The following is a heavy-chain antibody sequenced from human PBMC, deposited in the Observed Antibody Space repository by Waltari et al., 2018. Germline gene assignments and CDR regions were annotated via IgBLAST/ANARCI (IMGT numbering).Heavy chain of an antibody. CDR2: ITESGDT. J-gene: IGHJ4*02. Sequence: EVQLVESGGGLVQPGGSLSLSCSASGFPFKNFARSWVRQAPGKGLEWVSTITESGDTFYADSVKGRFATSRDNYKNTLSLQMNSLRAEDTAVYYCAKRWAIYYFEYWGQGNLVTVSS. CDR1: GFPFKNFA. D-gene: IGHD3-9*01. V-gene: IGHV3-23*04. CDR3: AKRWAIYYFEY.